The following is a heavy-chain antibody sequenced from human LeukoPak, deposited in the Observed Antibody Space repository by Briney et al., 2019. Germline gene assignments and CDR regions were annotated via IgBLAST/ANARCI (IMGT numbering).Heavy chain of an antibody. CDR2: IYYSGST. CDR3: ARRGLRSPSGSQTGSDY. D-gene: IGHD1-26*01. J-gene: IGHJ4*02. Sequence: SETLSLTCTVSGGSISSSSYYWGWIRQPPGKRLEWIGSIYYSGSTYYNPSLKSRVTISVDTSKNQFSLKLSSVTAADTAVYYCARRGLRSPSGSQTGSDYWGQGTLVTVSS. CDR1: GGSISSSSYY. V-gene: IGHV4-39*01.